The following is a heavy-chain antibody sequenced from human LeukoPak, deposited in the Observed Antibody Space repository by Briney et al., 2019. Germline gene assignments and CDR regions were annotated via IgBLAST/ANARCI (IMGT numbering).Heavy chain of an antibody. CDR3: AREWGGGSSDYFDY. CDR2: IKQDGSEK. CDR1: GFTFSSYW. V-gene: IGHV3-7*01. Sequence: GGSLRLSCAASGFTFSSYWMSWVRQAPGKGLEWVANIKQDGSEKYYVDSVKGRFTISRDNAKNSLYPQMNSLRAEDTAVYYCAREWGGGSSDYFDYWGQGTLVTVSS. D-gene: IGHD1-26*01. J-gene: IGHJ4*02.